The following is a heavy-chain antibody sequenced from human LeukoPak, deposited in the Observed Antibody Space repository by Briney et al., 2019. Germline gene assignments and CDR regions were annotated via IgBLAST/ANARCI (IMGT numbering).Heavy chain of an antibody. V-gene: IGHV4-34*01. CDR2: INHSGST. CDR3: ARRSRAARPPSSPLDY. D-gene: IGHD6-6*01. Sequence: SETLSLTCAVYGGSFSGYYWSWIRQPPGKGLEWIGEINHSGSTNYNPSLKSRVTISVDTSKNQFSLKLSSVTAADTAVYYCARRSRAARPPSSPLDYWGQGTLVTVSS. J-gene: IGHJ4*02. CDR1: GGSFSGYY.